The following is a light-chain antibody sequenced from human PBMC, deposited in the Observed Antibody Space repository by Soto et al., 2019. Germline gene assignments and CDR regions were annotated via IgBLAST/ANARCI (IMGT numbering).Light chain of an antibody. V-gene: IGKV2-28*01. CDR3: QHYGTSPGYMFT. CDR1: QSLLHSNGYNY. CDR2: LGS. J-gene: IGKJ2*01. Sequence: DIVMTQSPLSLPVTPGEPASISCRSSQSLLHSNGYNYLDWYLQKPGQSPQLLIYLGSSRASGVPDRFSGSGSGTDFTLTISRLEPEDFVVYYCQHYGTSPGYMFTFGQGTKVDI.